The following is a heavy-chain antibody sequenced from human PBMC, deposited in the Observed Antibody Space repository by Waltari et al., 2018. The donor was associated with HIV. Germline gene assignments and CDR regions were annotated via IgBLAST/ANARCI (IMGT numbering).Heavy chain of an antibody. Sequence: EVLLVESGGGLGKPGGSLRLSCAASGFTFSDAWMSWVRQAPGKGLGWVGRIKSNTDGGTTDYAAPVKGRFTSSRDDSKTTLYLEMNSLKTEDTAVYYCTTVGGGTRDYWGQGTLITVSS. V-gene: IGHV3-15*01. CDR2: IKSNTDGGTT. CDR1: GFTFSDAW. J-gene: IGHJ4*02. CDR3: TTVGGGTRDY. D-gene: IGHD3-16*01.